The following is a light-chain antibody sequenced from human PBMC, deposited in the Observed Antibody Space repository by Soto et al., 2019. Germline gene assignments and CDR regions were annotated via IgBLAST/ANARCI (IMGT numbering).Light chain of an antibody. CDR3: GSYSSTDTPFV. CDR2: EVT. V-gene: IGLV2-14*01. Sequence: QSALTQPASVSGSPGQSITISCTGTSSDVGSYNHVSWYQHHSGKAPKLLIYEVTNRPSGISDRFSGSKSVNTASLTISGLQAEDESDYYCGSYSSTDTPFVFGTGTKVTVL. J-gene: IGLJ1*01. CDR1: SSDVGSYNH.